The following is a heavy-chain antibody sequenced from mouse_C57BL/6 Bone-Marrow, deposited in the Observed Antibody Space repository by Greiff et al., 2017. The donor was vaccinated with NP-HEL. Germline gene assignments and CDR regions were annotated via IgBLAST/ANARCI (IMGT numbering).Heavy chain of an antibody. CDR3: TRWGDYYAWFAY. V-gene: IGHV5-9-1*02. Sequence: EVQRVESGDGLVKPGGSLKLSCAVSGFTFTSYAFSCFRQTPEKSLVGVAYFSSGGDYIYYADSVKDRFTITRDNARNTLYLQMSSLKSEDTAMYYCTRWGDYYAWFAYWGRGTLVTVSA. CDR1: GFTFTSYA. CDR2: FSSGGDYI. J-gene: IGHJ3*01. D-gene: IGHD2-1*01.